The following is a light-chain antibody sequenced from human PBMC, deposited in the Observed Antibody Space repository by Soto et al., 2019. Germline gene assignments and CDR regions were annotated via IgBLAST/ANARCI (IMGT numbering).Light chain of an antibody. Sequence: EIEVTQSPATLSLSPGERATLSCRTSQSVGSYLAWYQKKPGQAPRLLIYDASNRATGIPARFSDGGSGRDFTLTIASREPEDDAVYYCQQRSYWPPLTFGGGTKVEI. V-gene: IGKV3-11*02. CDR2: DAS. CDR1: QSVGSY. CDR3: QQRSYWPPLT. J-gene: IGKJ4*01.